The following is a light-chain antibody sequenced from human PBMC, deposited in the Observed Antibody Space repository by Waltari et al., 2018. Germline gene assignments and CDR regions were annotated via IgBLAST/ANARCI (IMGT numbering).Light chain of an antibody. CDR2: KTS. J-gene: IGKJ1*01. V-gene: IGKV1-5*03. CDR3: QEYRTYRT. Sequence: DIQMTQSPSTLSASVGERVTLTCRASQNIDRWLAWYQQKPGKAPKLLIYKTSSLESGVASRFSGSGYGTEFTLTISSLQPDDFATYYCQEYRTYRTFGQGTKVENK. CDR1: QNIDRW.